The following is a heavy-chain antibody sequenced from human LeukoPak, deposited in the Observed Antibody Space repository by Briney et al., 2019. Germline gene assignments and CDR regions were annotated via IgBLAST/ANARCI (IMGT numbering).Heavy chain of an antibody. CDR3: ATDLDSPEYYYDSSGKIP. J-gene: IGHJ4*02. Sequence: ASVKVSCKASGYTFTDYYMHWVQQAPGKGLEWMGRVDPEDGETIYAEKFQGRVTITADTSTDTAYMELSSLRSEDTAVYYCATDLDSPEYYYDSSGKIPWGQGTLVTVSS. V-gene: IGHV1-69-2*01. D-gene: IGHD3-22*01. CDR1: GYTFTDYY. CDR2: VDPEDGET.